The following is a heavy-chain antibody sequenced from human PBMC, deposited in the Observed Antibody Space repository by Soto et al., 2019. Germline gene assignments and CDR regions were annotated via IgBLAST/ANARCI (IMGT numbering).Heavy chain of an antibody. CDR1: GFTFSSYS. CDR3: AREAYYDILTGYYDY. D-gene: IGHD3-9*01. J-gene: IGHJ4*02. CDR2: ISSSSSYI. Sequence: ESGGGLVKPGGSLRLSCAASGFTFSSYSMNWVRQAPGKGLEWVSSISSSSSYIYYADSVKGRFTISRDNAKNSLYLQMNSLRAEDTAVYYCAREAYYDILTGYYDYWGQGTLVTVSS. V-gene: IGHV3-21*01.